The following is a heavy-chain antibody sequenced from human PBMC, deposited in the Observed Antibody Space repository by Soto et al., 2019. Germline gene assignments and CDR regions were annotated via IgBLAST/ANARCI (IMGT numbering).Heavy chain of an antibody. J-gene: IGHJ5*02. Sequence: EVQLVESGGGWVQPGRSLRLSCTASGFTFHDYAMHWVRQAPGKGLEWVSGISGSSDRIGYADSVKGRFTISRDNAKNSLYLHMNSLRPEDTSFYYCGKDIGSVWYSGRFDPWGQGTLVTVSS. CDR1: GFTFHDYA. D-gene: IGHD6-19*01. V-gene: IGHV3-9*01. CDR2: ISGSSDRI. CDR3: GKDIGSVWYSGRFDP.